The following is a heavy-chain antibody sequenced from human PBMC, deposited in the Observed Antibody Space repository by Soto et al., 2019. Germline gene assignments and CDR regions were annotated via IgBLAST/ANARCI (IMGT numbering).Heavy chain of an antibody. CDR3: ASGDYYDSSGYYSGTPWFDP. CDR1: GGSISSGDYY. Sequence: SETLSLTCTVSGGSISSGDYYWSWIRQPPGKGLEWIGYIYYSGSTYYNPSLKSRVTISVDTSKNQFSLKLSSVTAADTAVYYCASGDYYDSSGYYSGTPWFDPWGQGTLVTVSS. J-gene: IGHJ5*02. V-gene: IGHV4-30-4*01. D-gene: IGHD3-22*01. CDR2: IYYSGST.